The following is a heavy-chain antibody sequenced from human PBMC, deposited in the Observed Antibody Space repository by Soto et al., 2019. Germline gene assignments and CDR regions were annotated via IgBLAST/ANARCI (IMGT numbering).Heavy chain of an antibody. CDR1: GFTFDDYA. Sequence: PGGSLRLSCAASGFTFDDYAMHWVRQAPGKGLEWVSGISWNSGSIGYADSVKGRFTISRDNAKNSLYLQMNSLRAEDTALYYCAKVHGRIFGVVIDAFDIWGQGTMVTVSS. V-gene: IGHV3-9*01. CDR3: AKVHGRIFGVVIDAFDI. J-gene: IGHJ3*02. CDR2: ISWNSGSI. D-gene: IGHD3-3*01.